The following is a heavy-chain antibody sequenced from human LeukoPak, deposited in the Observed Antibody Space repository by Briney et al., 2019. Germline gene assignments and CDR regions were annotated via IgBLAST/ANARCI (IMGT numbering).Heavy chain of an antibody. Sequence: SQTLSLTCTVSGGSISSGDYYWSWIRQPPGKGLEWIGYIYYSGSTYYNPSLKSRVTISVDTSKNQFSLKLSSVTAADTAVYYCARALGSYDSSGYGYWGQGTLVTVSS. D-gene: IGHD3-22*01. CDR1: GGSISSGDYY. J-gene: IGHJ4*02. CDR3: ARALGSYDSSGYGY. CDR2: IYYSGST. V-gene: IGHV4-30-4*01.